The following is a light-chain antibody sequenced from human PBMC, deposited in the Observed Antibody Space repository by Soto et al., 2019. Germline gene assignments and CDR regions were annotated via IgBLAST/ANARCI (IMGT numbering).Light chain of an antibody. CDR3: HQRSNWPPDT. CDR1: QSVSSN. J-gene: IGKJ5*01. CDR2: GAS. Sequence: EIVLTQSPATLSVPPGERATLSCRASQSVSSNFAWYQQRPGQAPRLLFYGASTRATGVPARFSGSGSGTDFTLTISSLEPEDFAVYYCHQRSNWPPDTFGQGTRLEI. V-gene: IGKV3-11*01.